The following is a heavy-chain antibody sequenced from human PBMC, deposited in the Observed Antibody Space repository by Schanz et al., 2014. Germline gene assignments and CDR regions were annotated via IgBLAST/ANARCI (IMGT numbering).Heavy chain of an antibody. CDR1: GFTFITYT. J-gene: IGHJ4*02. CDR3: ARSRGFDSIFDF. V-gene: IGHV3-48*01. D-gene: IGHD5-12*01. Sequence: EVQLVESGGSLVQPGGSLRLSCATSGFTFITYTMNWVRQTPGKGLEWVSFISSSGTSIYYADSVKGRFTISRDNAKNSLYLQMNSLRAEDTAVYYCARSRGFDSIFDFWGPGTLVSVSS. CDR2: ISSSGTSI.